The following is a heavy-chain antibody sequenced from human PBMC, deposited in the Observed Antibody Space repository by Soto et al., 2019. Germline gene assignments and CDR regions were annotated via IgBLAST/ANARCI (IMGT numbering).Heavy chain of an antibody. J-gene: IGHJ6*03. D-gene: IGHD3-10*01. V-gene: IGHV1-18*01. CDR1: GYTFTSYG. CDR3: ARVAQGSGGDWGAYYSYYYMDV. CDR2: ISAYNGNT. Sequence: QVQLVQSGAEVKKPGASVKVSCKASGYTFTSYGISWVRQAPGQGLEWMGWISAYNGNTNYAQKLQGRVTMTTDTPTNRAYMGLRSLRSDDTAVYFCARVAQGSGGDWGAYYSYYYMDVWGKGSTVTVSS.